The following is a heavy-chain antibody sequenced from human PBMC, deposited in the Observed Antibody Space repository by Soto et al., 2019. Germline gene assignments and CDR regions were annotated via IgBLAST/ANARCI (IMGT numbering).Heavy chain of an antibody. Sequence: GGSLRLSCAASGFTFSSYWMHWVRQAPGKGLVWVSRINSDGTSTNYADSVKGRFTISRDNAKNTLYLQMNSLRAEDTAVYYCVNYCRGGNCYPDWGQGALVTVSS. D-gene: IGHD2-15*01. CDR2: INSDGTST. CDR1: GFTFSSYW. CDR3: VNYCRGGNCYPD. J-gene: IGHJ4*02. V-gene: IGHV3-74*01.